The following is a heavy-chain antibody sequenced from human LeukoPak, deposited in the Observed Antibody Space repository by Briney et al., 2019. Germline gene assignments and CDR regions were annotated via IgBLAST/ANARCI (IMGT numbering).Heavy chain of an antibody. CDR2: IKQDGSEK. CDR1: GFTFSSYW. CDR3: ARDESTYYYYYYGMDV. Sequence: PGGSLRLSCAASGFTFSSYWMSWDRQAPGKGLEWLANIKQDGSEKYYVDSVKGRFTISRDNAKNSLYLQMNSLRAEDTAVYYCARDESTYYYYYYGMDVWGQGTTVTVSS. V-gene: IGHV3-7*01. J-gene: IGHJ6*02.